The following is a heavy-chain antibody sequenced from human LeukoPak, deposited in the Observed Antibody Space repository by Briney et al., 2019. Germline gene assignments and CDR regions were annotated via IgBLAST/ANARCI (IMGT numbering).Heavy chain of an antibody. CDR2: IIPIFGTA. CDR3: AKDRGVVGANSVAGGPDAFDI. J-gene: IGHJ3*02. CDR1: GGTFSSYA. V-gene: IGHV1-69*05. D-gene: IGHD1-26*01. Sequence: SVKVSCKASGGTFSSYAISWVRQAPGQGLEWMGGIIPIFGTANYARKFQGRVTITTDESTSTAYMELSSLRSEDTAVYYCAKDRGVVGANSVAGGPDAFDIWGQGTMVTVSS.